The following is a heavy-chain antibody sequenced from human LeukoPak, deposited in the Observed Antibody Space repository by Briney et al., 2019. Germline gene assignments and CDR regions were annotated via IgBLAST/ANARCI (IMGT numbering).Heavy chain of an antibody. Sequence: GGSLRLSCRDSGSTFDDYGMTWVRQAPGKGLEWVSGINWDGGAYNYGASVKGRFIISRDNAKNSLYLEMNSLRVEDTAVYFCARDLSSSWYSLAYCGQGILVTVSS. CDR1: GSTFDDYG. J-gene: IGHJ4*02. CDR3: ARDLSSSWYSLAY. CDR2: INWDGGAY. D-gene: IGHD2-15*01. V-gene: IGHV3-20*04.